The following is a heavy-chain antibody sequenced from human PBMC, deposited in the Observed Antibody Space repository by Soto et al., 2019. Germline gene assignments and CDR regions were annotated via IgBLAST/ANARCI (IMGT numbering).Heavy chain of an antibody. CDR3: AKETGYYYGSGEDFDS. CDR1: GFTFSSYA. CDR2: ISGSGGST. D-gene: IGHD3-10*01. Sequence: EVQLLESGGGLVQPGGSLRLSCAASGFTFSSYAMSWVRQAPGKGLEWVSAISGSGGSTYYADSVKGRFTISRDNSKNTLYLQMNSLRAEDTAVYYCAKETGYYYGSGEDFDSWGQGTLVTVSS. V-gene: IGHV3-23*01. J-gene: IGHJ4*02.